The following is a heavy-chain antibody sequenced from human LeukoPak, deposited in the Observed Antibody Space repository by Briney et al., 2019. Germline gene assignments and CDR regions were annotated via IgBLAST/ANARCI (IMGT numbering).Heavy chain of an antibody. Sequence: GGSLRLSCAASGFTFSSFAMSWVRQAPGRGLEWVSAITGTGGSAYYADSVKGRFTISRDNSKNTLFLQMNSLRAEDTAVYYCAKASSTSCYASLDYWGQGTLVTVSS. J-gene: IGHJ4*02. CDR1: GFTFSSFA. V-gene: IGHV3-23*01. CDR2: ITGTGGSA. D-gene: IGHD2-2*01. CDR3: AKASSTSCYASLDY.